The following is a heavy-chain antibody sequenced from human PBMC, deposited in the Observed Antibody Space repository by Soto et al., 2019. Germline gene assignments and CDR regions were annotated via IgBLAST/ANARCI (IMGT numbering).Heavy chain of an antibody. CDR2: IKQDGSAK. Sequence: GGSLRLSCAGSGFTFSSYWMSWVRQAPDKGLEWVAKIKQDGSAKSYVDSVKGRFTISRDNAKNSLSLQMDSLRAEDTAVYYCARDSRLCSGGSCYSFIGLDYWGQGTLVTVSS. CDR3: ARDSRLCSGGSCYSFIGLDY. J-gene: IGHJ4*02. V-gene: IGHV3-7*01. CDR1: GFTFSSYW. D-gene: IGHD2-15*01.